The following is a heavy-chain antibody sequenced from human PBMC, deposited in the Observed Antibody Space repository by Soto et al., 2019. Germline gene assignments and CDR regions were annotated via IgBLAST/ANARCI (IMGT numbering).Heavy chain of an antibody. CDR2: IWYDGSND. V-gene: IGHV3-33*01. CDR3: ARDRWEFQLFYYGLDV. Sequence: LRLSCAASGFTFSNYGMHWVRQAPGKGLEWVAIIWYDGSNDYYVDSVKGRFTISRDNSKNTLSLQMNSLRAEDTAVYYCARDRWEFQLFYYGLDVWGQGTTVTVSS. J-gene: IGHJ6*02. CDR1: GFTFSNYG. D-gene: IGHD1-26*01.